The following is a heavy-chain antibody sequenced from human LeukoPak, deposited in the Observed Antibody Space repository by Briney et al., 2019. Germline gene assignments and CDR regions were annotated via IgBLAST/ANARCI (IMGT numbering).Heavy chain of an antibody. CDR1: KFTFSNYN. J-gene: IGHJ4*02. CDR3: ARAKVVVVAAPFDY. Sequence: PGGSLRLSCAASKFTFSNYNMNWVRQAPGKGLEWVSSISSSSSYIHYADSVKGRFTISRDNAKNSVYLQMNSLRAEDTAVYYCARAKVVVVAAPFDYWGQGTLVIVSS. V-gene: IGHV3-21*01. CDR2: ISSSSSYI. D-gene: IGHD2-15*01.